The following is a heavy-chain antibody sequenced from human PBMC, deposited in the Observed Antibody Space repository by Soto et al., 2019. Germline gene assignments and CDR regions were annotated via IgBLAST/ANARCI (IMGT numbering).Heavy chain of an antibody. Sequence: ASVKVSCKTSGYTFTNYGISWVRQAPGQGLEWMGWISAHTGNTNYAQKFQGRVTMTTDTSTSTAYMELRSLESDDTAVYYCARDPLSSFAMDVWGQGTTVTVSS. J-gene: IGHJ6*02. D-gene: IGHD3-10*02. CDR2: ISAHTGNT. V-gene: IGHV1-18*01. CDR3: ARDPLSSFAMDV. CDR1: GYTFTNYG.